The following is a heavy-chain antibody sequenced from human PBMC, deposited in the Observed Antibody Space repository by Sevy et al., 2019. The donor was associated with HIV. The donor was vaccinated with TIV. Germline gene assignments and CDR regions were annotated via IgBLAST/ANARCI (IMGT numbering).Heavy chain of an antibody. Sequence: GGSLRLSCAASGFDFGKYAISWVRQSPGKGLEWISVISGSGDGIKYADSVKGRFTISRDSSKNMLFLQMNSMRVEDXXXXXXXXXXXXXXXXXXXXFQPADSWGQGTLVTVSS. V-gene: IGHV3-23*01. CDR1: GFDFGKYA. CDR3: XXXXXXXXXXXXXXFQPADS. CDR2: ISGSGDGI. J-gene: IGHJ5*01.